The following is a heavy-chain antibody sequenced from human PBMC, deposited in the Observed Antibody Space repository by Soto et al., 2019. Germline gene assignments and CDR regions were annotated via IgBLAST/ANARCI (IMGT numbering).Heavy chain of an antibody. Sequence: PSETLSLTCTVSGGSISSYYWSWIRQPPGKGLEWIGYIYYSGSTNYNPSLKSRVTISVDTSKNQFSLKLSSVTAADTAVYYCARGVHCTNGVCYPGPAPFDYWGQGTLVTVS. CDR3: ARGVHCTNGVCYPGPAPFDY. D-gene: IGHD2-8*01. J-gene: IGHJ4*02. CDR1: GGSISSYY. V-gene: IGHV4-59*01. CDR2: IYYSGST.